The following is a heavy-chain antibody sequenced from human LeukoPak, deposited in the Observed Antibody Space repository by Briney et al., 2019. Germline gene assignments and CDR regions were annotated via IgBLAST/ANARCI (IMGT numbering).Heavy chain of an antibody. Sequence: HSGGSLRLSCAASGFTFSGSAMHWVRQASGKGLEWVGRIRSKANSYATAYAASVKGRFTISRDDSKNTAYLQMNSLKTEDTAVYYCARGWYCSSTSCRAHNWFDPWGQGTLVTVSS. D-gene: IGHD2-2*01. CDR1: GFTFSGSA. CDR3: ARGWYCSSTSCRAHNWFDP. CDR2: IRSKANSYAT. V-gene: IGHV3-73*01. J-gene: IGHJ5*02.